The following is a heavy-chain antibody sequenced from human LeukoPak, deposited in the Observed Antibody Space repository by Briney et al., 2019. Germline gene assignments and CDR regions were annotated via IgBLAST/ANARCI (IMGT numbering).Heavy chain of an antibody. J-gene: IGHJ4*02. CDR1: GFTFSRYS. CDR3: AKFKGHYGDSEYYFDY. V-gene: IGHV3-21*01. D-gene: IGHD3-10*01. CDR2: ITGSSDYI. Sequence: GGSLRLSCAAYGFTFSRYSVNWVRQAPGKGLEWVSCITGSSDYIFYADSVRGRFTISRDNAKNSLYLQMNSLRAEDTAVYYCAKFKGHYGDSEYYFDYWGQGTLVTVSS.